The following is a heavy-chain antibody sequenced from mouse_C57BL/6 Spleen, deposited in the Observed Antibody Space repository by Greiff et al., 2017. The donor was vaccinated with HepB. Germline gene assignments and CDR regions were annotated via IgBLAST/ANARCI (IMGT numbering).Heavy chain of an antibody. D-gene: IGHD1-1*01. J-gene: IGHJ3*01. CDR1: GYTFTSYW. CDR2: IYPSDSET. Sequence: QVQLQQPGAELVRPGSSVKLSCKASGYTFTSYWMDWVKQRPGQGLEWIGNIYPSDSETHYNQKFKDKATLTVDKSSSTAYMQLSSLTSEDSAVYYCARGSGVAEAYWGQGTLVTVSA. V-gene: IGHV1-61*01. CDR3: ARGSGVAEAY.